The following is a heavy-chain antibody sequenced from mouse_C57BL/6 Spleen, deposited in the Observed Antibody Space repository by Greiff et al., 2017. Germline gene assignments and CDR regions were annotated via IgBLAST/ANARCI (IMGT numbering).Heavy chain of an antibody. CDR3: ARSGNYYEDY. Sequence: VQLQQSGPELVKPGASVKISCKASGYTFTDYYMNWVKQSHGKSLEWIGDINPNNGGTSYNQKFKGKATLTVGKSSSTAYMELRSLTSEDSAVYYCARSGNYYEDYWGQGTTLTVSS. V-gene: IGHV1-26*01. D-gene: IGHD1-1*01. CDR2: INPNNGGT. J-gene: IGHJ2*01. CDR1: GYTFTDYY.